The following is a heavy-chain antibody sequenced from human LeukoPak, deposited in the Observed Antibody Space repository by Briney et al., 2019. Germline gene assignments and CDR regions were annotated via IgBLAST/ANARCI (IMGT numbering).Heavy chain of an antibody. CDR1: GFSFSRYG. V-gene: IGHV3-48*03. Sequence: GGSLRLSCAASGFSFSRYGMHWVRQAPGKGLEWVSYISSSGSTIYYADSVKGRFTISRDNAKNSLYLQMNSLRAEDTAVYYCAELGITMIGGVWGKGTTVTVSS. CDR2: ISSSGSTI. D-gene: IGHD3-10*02. CDR3: AELGITMIGGV. J-gene: IGHJ6*04.